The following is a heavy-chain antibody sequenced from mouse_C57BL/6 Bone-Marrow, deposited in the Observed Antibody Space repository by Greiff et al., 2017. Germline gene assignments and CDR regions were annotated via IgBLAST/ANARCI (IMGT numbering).Heavy chain of an antibody. Sequence: VQLQQSGAELVKPGASVKISCKASGYAFTSYCMNWVKQRPGKGLEWIGQIYPGDGDTNYNAKFKGKATLTADKASSTAYMQLSSLTSEDSAVYVCARATDYCNYGYYAMDDWGQGTTVTVSS. CDR3: ARATDYCNYGYYAMDD. CDR2: IYPGDGDT. CDR1: GYAFTSYC. V-gene: IGHV1-80*01. J-gene: IGHJ4*01. D-gene: IGHD2-1*01.